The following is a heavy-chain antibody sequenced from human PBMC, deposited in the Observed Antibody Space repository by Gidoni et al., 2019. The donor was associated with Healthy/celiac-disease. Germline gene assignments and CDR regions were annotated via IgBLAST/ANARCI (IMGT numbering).Heavy chain of an antibody. D-gene: IGHD2-21*01. V-gene: IGHV3-23*01. CDR1: GFTFSSYA. CDR3: AKLGLVPTGYGIDV. Sequence: EVQLLESGGGLVQPGGSLRLSCAASGFTFSSYAMSWVRQAPGKGLEWVSAISGSGGSTYYADSCKGRFTISRDNSKNTLYLKMTSLRAEDTAVYYCAKLGLVPTGYGIDVWGQGTTVTVSS. CDR2: ISGSGGST. J-gene: IGHJ6*02.